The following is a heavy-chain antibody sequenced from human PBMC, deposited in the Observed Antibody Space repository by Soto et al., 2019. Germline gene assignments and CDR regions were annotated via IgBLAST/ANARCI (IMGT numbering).Heavy chain of an antibody. D-gene: IGHD3-22*01. CDR2: ISGSGGST. Sequence: PGGSLRLSCAASGFTFSSYAMSWVRQAPGKGLEWVSAISGSGGSTYYADSVKGRFTISRDNSKNTLYLQMNSLRAEDTAVYYCATRKKPCHYYYDSSGCLVPQGGFDYWGQGTLVTVSS. J-gene: IGHJ4*02. CDR3: ATRKKPCHYYYDSSGCLVPQGGFDY. V-gene: IGHV3-23*01. CDR1: GFTFSSYA.